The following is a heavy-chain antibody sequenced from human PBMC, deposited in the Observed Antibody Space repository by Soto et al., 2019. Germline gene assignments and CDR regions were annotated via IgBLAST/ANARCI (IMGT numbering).Heavy chain of an antibody. J-gene: IGHJ5*02. CDR1: VFTFSDHY. Sequence: VGSLRLSCAASVFTFSDHYMDCVRQSPGKWLEWVGRTRNKANSYTTEYAASVKGRFTISRDDSKNSLYLQMNSLKTEDTAVYYCAREHRIRSWFDPWGQGTLVIVSS. CDR2: TRNKANSYTT. V-gene: IGHV3-72*01. D-gene: IGHD4-17*01. CDR3: AREHRIRSWFDP.